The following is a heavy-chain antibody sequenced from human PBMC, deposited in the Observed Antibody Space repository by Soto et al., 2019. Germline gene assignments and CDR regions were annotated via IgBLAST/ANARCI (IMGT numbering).Heavy chain of an antibody. Sequence: EVQLVESGGGLVKPGGSLRLSCAASGFTFSSYSMNWVRQAPGKGLEWVSSISSSSSYIYYADSVKGRFTISRDNAKNSLHLQMNSLRAEDTAVYYCARDTNNHYYHSNCGMDVWGQGTTVTVSS. CDR3: ARDTNNHYYHSNCGMDV. J-gene: IGHJ6*02. CDR2: ISSSSSYI. CDR1: GFTFSSYS. V-gene: IGHV3-21*01. D-gene: IGHD3-22*01.